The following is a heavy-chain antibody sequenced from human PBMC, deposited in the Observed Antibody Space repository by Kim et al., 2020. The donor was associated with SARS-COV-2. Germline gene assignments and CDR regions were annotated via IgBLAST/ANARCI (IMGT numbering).Heavy chain of an antibody. Sequence: GGSLRLSCAASGFTFSSYGMHWVRQAPGKGLEWVAVIWYDGSNKYYADSVKGRFTISRDNSKNTLYLQMNSLRAEDTAVYYCARDGVLRYFDWETSMYYFDYWGQGTLVTVSS. CDR2: IWYDGSNK. CDR3: ARDGVLRYFDWETSMYYFDY. V-gene: IGHV3-33*01. D-gene: IGHD3-9*01. J-gene: IGHJ4*02. CDR1: GFTFSSYG.